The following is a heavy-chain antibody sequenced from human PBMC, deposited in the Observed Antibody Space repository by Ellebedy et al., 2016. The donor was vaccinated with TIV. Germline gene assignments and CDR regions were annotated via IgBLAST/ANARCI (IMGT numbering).Heavy chain of an antibody. CDR1: GGSFSGYY. CDR2: INHSGST. V-gene: IGHV4-34*01. D-gene: IGHD7-27*01. J-gene: IGHJ4*02. Sequence: SETLSLTXAVYGGSFSGYYWSWIRQPPGKGLEWIGEINHSGSTNYNPSLKSRVTISVDTSKNQFSLKLSSVTAADTAVYYCARGGWGSVFDYWGQGTLVTVSS. CDR3: ARGGWGSVFDY.